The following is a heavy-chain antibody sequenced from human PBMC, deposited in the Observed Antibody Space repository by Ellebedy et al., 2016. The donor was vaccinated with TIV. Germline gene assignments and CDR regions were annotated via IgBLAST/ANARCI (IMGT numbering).Heavy chain of an antibody. D-gene: IGHD3-22*01. CDR3: ARDSNDTPLGY. CDR1: GYTFTSYD. J-gene: IGHJ4*02. Sequence: AASVKVSCKASGYTFTSYDINWVRQATGQGLEWMGWISAYNGNTNYAQKLQGRVTMTTDTSTSTAYMELRSLRSDDTAVYYCARDSNDTPLGYWGQGTLVTVSS. V-gene: IGHV1-18*01. CDR2: ISAYNGNT.